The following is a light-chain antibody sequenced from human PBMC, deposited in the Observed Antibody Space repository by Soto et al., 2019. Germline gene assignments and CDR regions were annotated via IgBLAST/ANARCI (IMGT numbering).Light chain of an antibody. V-gene: IGKV3D-15*01. CDR3: QQYNNWPRT. CDR2: GAS. CDR1: QSISDT. Sequence: EIVTTQSPATLSVSPGGRATLTCRASQSISDTLAWYQQKPGQAPRLLIYGASSRATGIPDRFSGSGSGTDFTLTISRLEPEDFAVYYCQQYNNWPRTLAQGTRLEVK. J-gene: IGKJ5*01.